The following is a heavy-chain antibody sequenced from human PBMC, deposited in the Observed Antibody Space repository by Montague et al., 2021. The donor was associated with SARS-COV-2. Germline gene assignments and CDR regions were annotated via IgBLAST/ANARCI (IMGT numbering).Heavy chain of an antibody. D-gene: IGHD3-10*01. CDR1: GFTFSNYY. CDR3: ARHHVSGIGRAFDI. V-gene: IGHV3-11*03. Sequence: SLRLSCAASGFTFSNYYMSWVRQAPGKGLEWVSFITMTGRHTFSADSVKGRFTISRDNAKKSQHLQMNSLRAEDTAVYYCARHHVSGIGRAFDIWGRGIMVTVSS. J-gene: IGHJ3*02. CDR2: ITMTGRHT.